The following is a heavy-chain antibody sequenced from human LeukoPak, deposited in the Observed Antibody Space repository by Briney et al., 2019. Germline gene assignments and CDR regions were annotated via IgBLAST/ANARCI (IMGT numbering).Heavy chain of an antibody. D-gene: IGHD2-15*01. CDR2: TSSNGGST. CDR1: GFTFISYT. J-gene: IGHJ4*02. CDR3: VPDIVVVIFAY. V-gene: IGHV3-64D*09. Sequence: GGSLRLSCSASGFTFISYTMHWVRQAPGKGREYVSGTSSNGGSTYYADSVKGRFTISRDNSKNTLYLQMSSLRVEDPAVYYCVPDIVVVIFAYWGQGTLVTVSS.